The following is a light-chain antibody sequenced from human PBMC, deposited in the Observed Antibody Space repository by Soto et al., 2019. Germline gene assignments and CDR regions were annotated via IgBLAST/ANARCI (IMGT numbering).Light chain of an antibody. Sequence: EIVLTQSPATLSLSPGERATLSCRASQSVNTYLAWYQQKPGQAPSLLIYDASNRATGIPARFSGSGSGTDFTLTISSLEPEDFAVYYYQHRRGWPPVTFGGGTKVEIK. J-gene: IGKJ4*01. CDR2: DAS. CDR1: QSVNTY. V-gene: IGKV3-11*01. CDR3: QHRRGWPPVT.